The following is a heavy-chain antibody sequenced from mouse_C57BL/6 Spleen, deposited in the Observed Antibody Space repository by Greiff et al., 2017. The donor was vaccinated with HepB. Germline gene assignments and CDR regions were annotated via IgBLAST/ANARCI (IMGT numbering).Heavy chain of an antibody. CDR1: GYTFTSYW. J-gene: IGHJ2*01. Sequence: QVQLQQPGAELVKPGASVKLSCKASGYTFTSYWMQWVKQRPGQGLEWIGEIDPSDSYTNYNQKFKGKATLTVDTSSSTAYMQLSSLTSEDSAVYYCASWVLGWGQGTTLTVSS. CDR2: IDPSDSYT. D-gene: IGHD2-3*01. V-gene: IGHV1-50*01. CDR3: ASWVLG.